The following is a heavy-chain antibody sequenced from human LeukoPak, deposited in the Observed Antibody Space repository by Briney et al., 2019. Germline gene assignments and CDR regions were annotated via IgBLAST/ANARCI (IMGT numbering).Heavy chain of an antibody. Sequence: SETLSLTCTVSGYSISSGYYWGWIRQPPGKGLEWIGSIYHSGSTYYNPSLKSRVTISVDTSKNQFSLKLSSVTAADTAVYYCARVDSSGYYSTQSWGQGTLVTVSS. CDR2: IYHSGST. CDR3: ARVDSSGYYSTQS. D-gene: IGHD3-22*01. CDR1: GYSISSGYY. J-gene: IGHJ4*02. V-gene: IGHV4-38-2*02.